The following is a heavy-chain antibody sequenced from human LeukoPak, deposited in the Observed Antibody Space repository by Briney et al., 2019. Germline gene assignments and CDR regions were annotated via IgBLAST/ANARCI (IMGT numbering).Heavy chain of an antibody. D-gene: IGHD3-22*01. V-gene: IGHV3-23*01. CDR1: GFTFSNYA. CDR3: AKDQAYYYDNSGYYTGAFDI. CDR2: ISGSGGST. Sequence: PGGSLRLSCAASGFTFSNYAMSWVRQPPGKGLEWVSAISGSGGSTYYADSVKGRLTISRDNSKNTLYLQMNSLRAEDTAVYYCAKDQAYYYDNSGYYTGAFDIWGQGTMVTVSS. J-gene: IGHJ3*02.